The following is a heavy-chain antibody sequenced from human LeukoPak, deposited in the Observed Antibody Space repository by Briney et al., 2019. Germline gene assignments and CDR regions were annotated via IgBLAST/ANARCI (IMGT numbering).Heavy chain of an antibody. CDR3: AKAGDYYDSSGYSDY. CDR1: GFTFSSYA. V-gene: IGHV3-23*01. J-gene: IGHJ4*02. D-gene: IGHD3-22*01. CDR2: ISGSGGST. Sequence: GGSLRLPCAASGFTFSSYAMSWVRQAPGKGLEWVSAISGSGGSTYYADSVKGRFTISRDNSKNTLYLQMNSLRAEDTAVYYCAKAGDYYDSSGYSDYWGQGTLVTVSS.